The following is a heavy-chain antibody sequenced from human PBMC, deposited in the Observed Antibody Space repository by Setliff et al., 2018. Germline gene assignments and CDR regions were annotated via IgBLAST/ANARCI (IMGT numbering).Heavy chain of an antibody. CDR2: TIPIFGTT. D-gene: IGHD3-22*01. J-gene: IGHJ6*03. Sequence: GASVKVSCKASGATFSSYGISWVRQAPGQGLEWMAGTIPIFGTTEYAQKFQGRLTIITAESTNTAFMQLSSLRSDDTAVYYCVREGVDSRSSTDYRYYMDVWGKGTTVTVSS. CDR3: VREGVDSRSSTDYRYYMDV. V-gene: IGHV1-69*05. CDR1: GATFSSYG.